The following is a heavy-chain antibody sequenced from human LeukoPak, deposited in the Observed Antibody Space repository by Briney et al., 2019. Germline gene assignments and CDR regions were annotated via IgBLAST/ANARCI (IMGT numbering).Heavy chain of an antibody. D-gene: IGHD3-10*01. CDR1: GFTFNDYY. CDR3: ARVGLNDYGSGTYADY. J-gene: IGHJ4*02. Sequence: GESLRHSCGASGFTFNDYYKTWIRQAPGKGLEWVSYISTHGSIIYYADSVKGRFTISRDNAKNSLYLQMNTLRAEDTAVYYCARVGLNDYGSGTYADYWGQGTLVTVSS. V-gene: IGHV3-11*04. CDR2: ISTHGSII.